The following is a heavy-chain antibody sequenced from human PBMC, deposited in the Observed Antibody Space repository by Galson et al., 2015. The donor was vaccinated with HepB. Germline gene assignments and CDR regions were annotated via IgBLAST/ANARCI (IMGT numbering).Heavy chain of an antibody. CDR1: GYTFTSYG. V-gene: IGHV1-18*04. CDR3: ARGPWFGELTGILVLQH. J-gene: IGHJ2*01. D-gene: IGHD3-10*01. CDR2: INPYNGNT. Sequence: SVKVSCKASGYTFTSYGISYVRQAPGQGLEWVGWINPYNGNTNYAQKFQGRVTMTTDTSTSTAYVELRSLRSDDTAVYYCARGPWFGELTGILVLQHWGRGALVTVSS.